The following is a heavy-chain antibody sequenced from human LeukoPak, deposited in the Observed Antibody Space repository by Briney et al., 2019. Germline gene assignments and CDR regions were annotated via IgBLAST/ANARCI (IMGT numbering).Heavy chain of an antibody. J-gene: IGHJ4*02. Sequence: GGSLRLSYAASGFSVSNNYMSWVRQAPGKGLERVSVIYSGGSTYNADSVKGRFSISRDTSKNTLYLQMYSLRAEDTAVYYCARARLRFLEFWGQGTLVTVSS. V-gene: IGHV3-66*01. D-gene: IGHD3-3*01. CDR2: IYSGGST. CDR3: ARARLRFLEF. CDR1: GFSVSNNY.